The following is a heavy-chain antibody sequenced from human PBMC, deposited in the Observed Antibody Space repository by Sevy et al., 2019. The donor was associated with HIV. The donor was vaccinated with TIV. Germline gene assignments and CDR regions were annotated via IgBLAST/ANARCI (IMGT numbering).Heavy chain of an antibody. V-gene: IGHV1-2*06. CDR2: INPNSGVT. D-gene: IGHD1-26*01. Sequence: ASVKVSCKTTGYIFSDYNMHWVRQAPGQGLEWMALINPNSGVTIYAHNFRGRVSVTRDTSMSTAYMELSGLTSDDTAMYYCAGENAWGRGYSWGQGTLVTVSS. CDR3: AGENAWGRGYS. J-gene: IGHJ4*02. CDR1: GYIFSDYN.